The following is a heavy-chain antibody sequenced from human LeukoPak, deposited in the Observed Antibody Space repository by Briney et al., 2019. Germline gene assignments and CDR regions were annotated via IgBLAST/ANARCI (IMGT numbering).Heavy chain of an antibody. Sequence: SETLSLTCAVYGGSFSGYYWSWIRQPPGKGLEWIGEINHSGSTNYNPSLKSRVTISVDTSKNQFSQKLSSVTAADTAVYYCARGLFRTGYYYYYGMDVWGQGTTVTVSS. CDR1: GGSFSGYY. V-gene: IGHV4-34*01. J-gene: IGHJ6*02. CDR2: INHSGST. CDR3: ARGLFRTGYYYYYGMDV. D-gene: IGHD1-14*01.